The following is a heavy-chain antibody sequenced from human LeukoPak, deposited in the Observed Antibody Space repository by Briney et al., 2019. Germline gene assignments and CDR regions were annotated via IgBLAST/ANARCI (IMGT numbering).Heavy chain of an antibody. Sequence: GGSLRLSCAASGFTLSNNWMHWVRQAPGKGLVWVSRINGDGSSTSYADSVKGRFTISRDNAKNTLYLQMNSLRAEDTAVYYCAELGITMIGGVWGKGTTVTISS. V-gene: IGHV3-74*01. CDR1: GFTLSNNW. D-gene: IGHD3-10*02. CDR3: AELGITMIGGV. CDR2: INGDGSST. J-gene: IGHJ6*04.